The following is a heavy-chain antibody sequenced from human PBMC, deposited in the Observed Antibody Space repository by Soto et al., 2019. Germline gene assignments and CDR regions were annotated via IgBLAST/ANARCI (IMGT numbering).Heavy chain of an antibody. V-gene: IGHV4-4*02. CDR3: SRLGYSSAWPDS. J-gene: IGHJ5*01. D-gene: IGHD4-4*01. Sequence: SQTLSLTCDVSGGSFSGDNWWSWIRQPPGKGLEWIGEISHRGTTNFNPSLKSRVTISIDKSTNHFSLKLTSVTAADTAVYYCSRLGYSSAWPDSWSQGTLVTVSS. CDR2: ISHRGTT. CDR1: GGSFSGDNW.